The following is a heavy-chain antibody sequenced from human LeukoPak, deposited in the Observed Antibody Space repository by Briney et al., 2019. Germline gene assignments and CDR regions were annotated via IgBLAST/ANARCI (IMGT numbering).Heavy chain of an antibody. CDR2: IRYDGSNK. Sequence: GGSLRLSCTVSGFTFSTYGMHWVRQAPGKGLKWVAFIRYDGSNKYYGDSVKGRFTISRDNSKNTLYLQMNSLRVEDTAVYYCAKVRGNYDFWSGFDYWGQGTLVTVSS. D-gene: IGHD3-3*01. V-gene: IGHV3-30*02. CDR1: GFTFSTYG. J-gene: IGHJ4*02. CDR3: AKVRGNYDFWSGFDY.